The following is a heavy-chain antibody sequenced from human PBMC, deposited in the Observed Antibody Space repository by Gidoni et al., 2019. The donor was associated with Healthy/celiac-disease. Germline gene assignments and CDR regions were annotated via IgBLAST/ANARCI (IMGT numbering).Heavy chain of an antibody. CDR3: ARVSEQWLVPSWFDP. J-gene: IGHJ5*02. D-gene: IGHD6-19*01. V-gene: IGHV4-39*07. CDR2: IYYSGST. Sequence: QLQLQESGPGLVKPSETLSLTCTVSGGSISSSSYYWCWIRQPPGKGLEWIGSIYYSGSTYYNPSLKSRVTISVDTSKNQFSLKLSSVTAADTAVYYCARVSEQWLVPSWFDPWGQGTLVTVSS. CDR1: GGSISSSSYY.